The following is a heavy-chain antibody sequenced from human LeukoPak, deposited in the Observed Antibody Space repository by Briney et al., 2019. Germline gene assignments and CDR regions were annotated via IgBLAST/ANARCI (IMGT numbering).Heavy chain of an antibody. J-gene: IGHJ4*02. V-gene: IGHV1-2*02. CDR1: GYTFTGYY. CDR2: INPNSGGT. CDR3: AVASLIEILQLWPVG. Sequence: ASVKVSCKASGYTFTGYYMHWVRQAPGQGLEWMGWINPNSGGTDYAQKFQGRVTMTRDTSISTAYMELSRLRSDDTAVYYCAVASLIEILQLWPVGCGQGTLVTVSS. D-gene: IGHD5-18*01.